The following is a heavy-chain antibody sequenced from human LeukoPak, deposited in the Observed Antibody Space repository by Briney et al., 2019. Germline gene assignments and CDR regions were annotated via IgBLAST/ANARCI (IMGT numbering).Heavy chain of an antibody. J-gene: IGHJ3*02. D-gene: IGHD1-26*01. Sequence: SQTLSLTCTVSGGSISSGSYYWSWIRQPAGKGLEWIGRIYTSGSTNYNPSLKSRVTISVDTSKNQFSLKLSSVTAADTAVYYCARDLGFHDAFDIWGQGTLVTVSS. CDR2: IYTSGST. CDR1: GGSISSGSYY. CDR3: ARDLGFHDAFDI. V-gene: IGHV4-61*02.